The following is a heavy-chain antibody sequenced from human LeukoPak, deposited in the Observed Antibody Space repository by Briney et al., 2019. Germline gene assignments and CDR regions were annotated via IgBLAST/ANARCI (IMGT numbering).Heavy chain of an antibody. CDR2: IRYDGSNK. J-gene: IGHJ3*02. Sequence: GGSLRLSCAASGFTFSSYGMHWVRQAPGKGLEWVAFIRYDGSNKYYADSVKGRFTISRDNSKNTLYLQMNSLRAEDTAVYYCAKVWYSSGQRPPKDAFDIWGQGTMVTVSS. CDR3: AKVWYSSGQRPPKDAFDI. V-gene: IGHV3-30*02. CDR1: GFTFSSYG. D-gene: IGHD6-19*01.